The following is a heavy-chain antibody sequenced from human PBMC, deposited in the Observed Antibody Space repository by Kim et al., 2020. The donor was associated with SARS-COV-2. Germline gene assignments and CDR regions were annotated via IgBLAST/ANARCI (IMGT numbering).Heavy chain of an antibody. CDR1: GGTFSSYA. CDR2: IIPIFGTA. D-gene: IGHD2-2*01. Sequence: SVKVSCKASGGTFSSYAISWVRQAPGQGLEWMGGIIPIFGTANYAQKFQGRVTITADESTSTAYMELSSLRSEDTAVYYCARRPTIPAAPYYYYYGMDVWGQGTTVTVSS. CDR3: ARRPTIPAAPYYYYYGMDV. J-gene: IGHJ6*02. V-gene: IGHV1-69*13.